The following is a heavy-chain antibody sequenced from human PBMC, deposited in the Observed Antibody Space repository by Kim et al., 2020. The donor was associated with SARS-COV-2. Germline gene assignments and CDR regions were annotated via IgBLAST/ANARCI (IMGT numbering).Heavy chain of an antibody. CDR3: ARDVRGQLPPYYYYYYGMDV. CDR1: GGTFSSYA. J-gene: IGHJ6*02. Sequence: SVKVSCKASGGTFSSYAISWVRQAPGQGLEWMGGIIPIFGTANYAQKFQGRVTITADESTSTAYMELSSLRSEDTAVYYCARDVRGQLPPYYYYYYGMDVWGQGTTVTVSS. D-gene: IGHD2-2*01. V-gene: IGHV1-69*13. CDR2: IIPIFGTA.